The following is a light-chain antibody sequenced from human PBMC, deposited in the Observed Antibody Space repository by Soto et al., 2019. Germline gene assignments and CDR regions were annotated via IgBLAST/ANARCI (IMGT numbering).Light chain of an antibody. CDR2: GVS. J-gene: IGKJ4*01. Sequence: EVVLTQSPGTLSLSPGESATLSCRASQSVSSNYLAWYQQKPGQALRLLIYGVSTRATGIPDRFSGSGSGTDFSLTIRRLEPEDFALYYCQQYFTSPLTFGGGTKVEIK. CDR1: QSVSSNY. CDR3: QQYFTSPLT. V-gene: IGKV3-20*01.